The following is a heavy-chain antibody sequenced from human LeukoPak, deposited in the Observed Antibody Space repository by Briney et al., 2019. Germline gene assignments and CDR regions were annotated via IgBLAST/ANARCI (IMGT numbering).Heavy chain of an antibody. Sequence: PGRSLRLSCTASGFTFGDYAMSWFRQAPGKGLEWVGFIRGKAYGGTTEYAASVKGRFTISRDDSKSIAYLQMNSLKTEDTAVYYCARAGARQIAAVGYWGQGTLVTVSS. D-gene: IGHD6-13*01. CDR1: GFTFGDYA. J-gene: IGHJ4*02. V-gene: IGHV3-49*03. CDR3: ARAGARQIAAVGY. CDR2: IRGKAYGGTT.